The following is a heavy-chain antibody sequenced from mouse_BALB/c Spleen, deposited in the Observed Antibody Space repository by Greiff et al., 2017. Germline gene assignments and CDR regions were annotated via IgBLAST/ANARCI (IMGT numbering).Heavy chain of an antibody. J-gene: IGHJ1*01. CDR3: ARYYGYDYWYFDV. V-gene: IGHV3-8*02. CDR2: ISYSGST. D-gene: IGHD2-2*01. Sequence: EVKLLESGPSLVKPSQTLSLTCSVTGDSITCGYWNWIRKFPGNKLEYMGYISYSGSTYYNPSLKSRISITRDTSKNQYYLQLNSVTTEDTATYYCARYYGYDYWYFDVWGAGTTVTVSS. CDR1: GDSITCGY.